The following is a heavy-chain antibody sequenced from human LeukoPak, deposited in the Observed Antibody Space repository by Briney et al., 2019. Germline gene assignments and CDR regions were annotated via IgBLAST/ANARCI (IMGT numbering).Heavy chain of an antibody. Sequence: PGGSLRLSCAASGFIFSDAWMSWVRQAPGKGLEWVGRIKSKADGGTTDYAAPVKGRFTISRDDSKNTLYLQMNSLKTEDPAVYYCTTDSGRLVVTWGQGTLVTVSS. D-gene: IGHD3-22*01. J-gene: IGHJ4*02. V-gene: IGHV3-15*01. CDR3: TTDSGRLVVT. CDR1: GFIFSDAW. CDR2: IKSKADGGTT.